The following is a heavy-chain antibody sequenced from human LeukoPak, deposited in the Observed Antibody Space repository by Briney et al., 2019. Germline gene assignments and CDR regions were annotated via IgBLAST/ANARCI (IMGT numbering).Heavy chain of an antibody. CDR2: IYYSGST. Sequence: SETLSLTCTVSGGSVSSGSYYWSWIRQPPGKGLEWIGYIYYSGSTNYNPSLKSRVTISVDTSKNQFSLNLSSVTAADTAMYYCARDCSPEGYYDSSHWDYYHGMDVWGQGTTVTVSS. D-gene: IGHD3-22*01. CDR1: GGSVSSGSYY. V-gene: IGHV4-61*01. J-gene: IGHJ6*02. CDR3: ARDCSPEGYYDSSHWDYYHGMDV.